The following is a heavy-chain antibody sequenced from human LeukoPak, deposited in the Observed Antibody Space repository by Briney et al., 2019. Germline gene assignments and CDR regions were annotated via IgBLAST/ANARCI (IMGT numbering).Heavy chain of an antibody. CDR1: GGSISSYY. D-gene: IGHD1-26*01. J-gene: IGHJ4*02. V-gene: IGHV4-59*01. Sequence: SETLSLTCTVSGGSISSYYWSWIRQPPGKGLEWIGYIYYSGSTNCNPSLKSRVTISVDTPKNQFSLKLSSVTAADTAVYYCARYSGSYEFDYWGQGTLVTVSS. CDR3: ARYSGSYEFDY. CDR2: IYYSGST.